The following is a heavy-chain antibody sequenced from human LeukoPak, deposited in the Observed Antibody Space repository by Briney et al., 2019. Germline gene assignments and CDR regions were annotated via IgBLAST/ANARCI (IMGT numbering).Heavy chain of an antibody. Sequence: ASVKVSCKASGYTFTIYGISWVRQAPGQGLEWMGWISAYNGNTNYAQKLQGRVTMTTDTPTSTAYMELRSLRSDDKAVYYCVRPSAVVGGPLGYMDVWGKGTSVTVSS. CDR1: GYTFTIYG. CDR2: ISAYNGNT. CDR3: VRPSAVVGGPLGYMDV. D-gene: IGHD3-10*01. J-gene: IGHJ6*03. V-gene: IGHV1-18*01.